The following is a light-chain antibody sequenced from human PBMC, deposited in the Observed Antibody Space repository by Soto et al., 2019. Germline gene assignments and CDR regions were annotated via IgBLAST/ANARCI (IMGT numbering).Light chain of an antibody. Sequence: QLVLTQSPSASASLGASVKLTCTLSSGHSSYAIAWHQQQPEKGPRYLMKVNSDGSHSKGDGIPDRFSGSSSGAERYLTISSLQSEDEADYYCQTWGTGIWVFGGGTKLTVL. CDR1: SGHSSYA. CDR3: QTWGTGIWV. J-gene: IGLJ3*02. CDR2: VNSDGSH. V-gene: IGLV4-69*01.